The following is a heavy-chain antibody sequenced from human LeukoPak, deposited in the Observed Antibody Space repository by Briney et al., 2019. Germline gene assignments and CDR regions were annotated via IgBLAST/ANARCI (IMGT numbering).Heavy chain of an antibody. CDR3: ARALVPYYDILTGYYKHPIDAFDI. D-gene: IGHD3-9*01. J-gene: IGHJ3*02. V-gene: IGHV4-4*07. Sequence: PSETLSLTCTVSGYSISSGYYWGWIRQPAGEGLEWIGRIYTSGSTNYNPSLKSRVTMSVDTSKNQFSLKLISVTAADTAVYYCARALVPYYDILTGYYKHPIDAFDIWGQGTMVTVSS. CDR1: GYSISSGYY. CDR2: IYTSGST.